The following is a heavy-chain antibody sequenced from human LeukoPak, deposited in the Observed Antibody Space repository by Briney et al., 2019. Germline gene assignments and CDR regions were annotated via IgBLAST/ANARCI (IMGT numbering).Heavy chain of an antibody. Sequence: GGSLRLSCAASGFTFSSYAMSWVRQAPGKGLEWVSAISGSGGSTYYGDSGKGGFTISRDNSKNTLYLQMNSLTAEDTAVYYCAKGRKSYGDYVGNVRPYYYYYYMDVWGKGTTVTVSS. V-gene: IGHV3-23*01. CDR1: GFTFSSYA. CDR2: ISGSGGST. CDR3: AKGRKSYGDYVGNVRPYYYYYYMDV. J-gene: IGHJ6*03. D-gene: IGHD4-17*01.